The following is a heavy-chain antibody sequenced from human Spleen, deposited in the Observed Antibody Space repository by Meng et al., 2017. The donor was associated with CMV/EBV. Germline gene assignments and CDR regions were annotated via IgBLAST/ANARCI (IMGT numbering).Heavy chain of an antibody. CDR3: ARTLHFRYYFDY. J-gene: IGHJ4*02. CDR1: GFTFSNSW. V-gene: IGHV3-7*01. D-gene: IGHD3-3*02. CDR2: IKEDGGEK. Sequence: GESLKISCVASGFTFSNSWMSWVRQAPGKGLEWVANIKEDGGEKHYVDSVKGRFTISRDNAKNSLFLQMNSLRAEDTAVYYCARTLHFRYYFDYWGQGTLVTVSS.